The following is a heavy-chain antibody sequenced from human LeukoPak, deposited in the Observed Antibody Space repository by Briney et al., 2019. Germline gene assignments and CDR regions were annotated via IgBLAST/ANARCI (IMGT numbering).Heavy chain of an antibody. CDR1: GYSISSGYY. V-gene: IGHV4-38-2*02. J-gene: IGHJ4*02. D-gene: IGHD3-22*01. CDR2: IYHSGST. CDR3: ARVGYYDSSGTQFDY. Sequence: SETLSLTCTVSGYSISSGYYWGWIRQPPGKGLEWIGSIYHSGSTYYNPSLKSRVTISVDTSKNQFFLKLSSVTAADTAVYYCARVGYYDSSGTQFDYWGQGTLVTVSS.